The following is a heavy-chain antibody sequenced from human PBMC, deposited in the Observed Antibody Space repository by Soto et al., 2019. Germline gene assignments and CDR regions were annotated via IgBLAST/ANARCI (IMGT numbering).Heavy chain of an antibody. CDR1: GFTVSSNY. V-gene: IGHV3-53*04. J-gene: IGHJ6*02. CDR2: IYSGGST. CDR3: AREDYYYYGMDV. Sequence: GESLKISCAASGFTVSSNYMSWVRQAPGKGLEWVSVIYSGGSTYYADSVKGRFTISRHNSKNTLYLQMNSLRAEDTAVYYCAREDYYYYGMDVWGQGTTVTVSS.